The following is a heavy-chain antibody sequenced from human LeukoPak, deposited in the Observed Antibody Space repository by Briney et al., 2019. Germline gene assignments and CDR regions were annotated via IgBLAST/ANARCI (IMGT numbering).Heavy chain of an antibody. CDR1: GFTFTTYA. CDR2: FSGSVDTT. CDR3: AEAAAGTCSGARCYYFDS. Sequence: GGSLRLSCAASGFTFTTYAMSWVRQTPGKGLEWVSTFSGSVDTTYHADSVKGRFTISRDNSKNTVYLQMNSLRAEDTAVYYCAEAAAGTCSGARCYYFDSWGQGTPVTVSS. J-gene: IGHJ4*02. V-gene: IGHV3-23*01. D-gene: IGHD2-15*01.